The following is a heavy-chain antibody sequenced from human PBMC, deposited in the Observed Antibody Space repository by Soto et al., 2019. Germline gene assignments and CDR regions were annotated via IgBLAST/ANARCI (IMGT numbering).Heavy chain of an antibody. V-gene: IGHV5-51*01. Sequence: GESLKISCKGSGYSFTSYWIGWLRQMPGKGLEWMGIIYPGDSDTRYSPSFQGQVTISADKSISTAYLQWSSLKASDTAIYYCARRSDYYALFDLWGHGMLVTGSS. J-gene: IGHJ4*01. D-gene: IGHD3-3*01. CDR1: GYSFTSYW. CDR3: ARRSDYYALFDL. CDR2: IYPGDSDT.